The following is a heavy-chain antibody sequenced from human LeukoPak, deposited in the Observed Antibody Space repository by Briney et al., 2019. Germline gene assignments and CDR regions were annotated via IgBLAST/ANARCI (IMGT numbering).Heavy chain of an antibody. CDR2: IYPGDSDT. J-gene: IGHJ3*01. D-gene: IGHD6-6*01. V-gene: IGHV5-51*01. Sequence: GESLKISCKGSGYSFTSYWIGWVRQMPGKGLEWMGIIYPGDSDTRYSPSFQGPVTISADKSISTAYLQWSSLKASDTAMYYCARQIFLYSSSSFYMDVWGQGTMVTVSS. CDR3: ARQIFLYSSSSFYMDV. CDR1: GYSFTSYW.